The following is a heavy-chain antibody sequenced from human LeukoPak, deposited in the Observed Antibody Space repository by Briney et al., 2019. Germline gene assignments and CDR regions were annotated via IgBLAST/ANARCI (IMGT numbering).Heavy chain of an antibody. CDR2: ISWNSGSI. CDR3: AKDICGGNSCSAFDY. J-gene: IGHJ4*02. Sequence: GRSLRLSCAASGFTFDDYAMHWVRQAPGKGLEGVSGISWNSGSIGYADSVKGRFTISRDNAKNSLYLQMNSLRAEDTALYYCAKDICGGNSCSAFDYWGQGTLVTVSS. CDR1: GFTFDDYA. D-gene: IGHD4-23*01. V-gene: IGHV3-9*01.